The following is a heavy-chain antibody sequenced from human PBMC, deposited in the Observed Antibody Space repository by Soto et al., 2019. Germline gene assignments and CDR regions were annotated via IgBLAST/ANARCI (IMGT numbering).Heavy chain of an antibody. CDR2: INPSGGST. CDR3: AREAQYYLYY. Sequence: QVQLVQSGAEVRKPGASVRVSCKASGYTFINYFMHWVRQAPGQGLEWMGIINPSGGSTNYAQKFEGRVTMTRDTPTSTVYMQLSSLRSEDTAVYYCAREAQYYLYYWGQGTLVTVSS. CDR1: GYTFINYF. V-gene: IGHV1-46*03. J-gene: IGHJ4*02.